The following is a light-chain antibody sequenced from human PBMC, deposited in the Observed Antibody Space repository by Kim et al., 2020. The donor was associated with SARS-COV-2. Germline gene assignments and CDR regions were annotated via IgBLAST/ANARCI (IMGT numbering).Light chain of an antibody. CDR2: ETS. J-gene: IGKJ5*01. CDR1: EDLNNW. V-gene: IGKV1-12*01. CDR3: QQAQSFPIT. Sequence: DIQMTQSPSSVSASVGDRVTITCRASEDLNNWLAWYQQKPGKAPKLLIYETSTLRSGVLTRFSGSGSGTDFSLTIDSLQPEDFATYFCQQAQSFPITFGQGTRLEIK.